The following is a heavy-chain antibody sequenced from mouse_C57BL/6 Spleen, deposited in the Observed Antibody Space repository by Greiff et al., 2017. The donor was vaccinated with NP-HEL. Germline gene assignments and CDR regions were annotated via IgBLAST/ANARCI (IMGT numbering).Heavy chain of an antibody. CDR1: GYSITSGYY. V-gene: IGHV3-6*01. CDR3: ARAIPYYFDY. CDR2: ISYDGSN. Sequence: EVQHQQSGPGLVKPSQSLSLTCSVTGYSITSGYYWNWIRQFPGNKLEWMGYISYDGSNNYNPSLKNRISITRDTSKNQFFLKLNSVTTEDTATYYCARAIPYYFDYWGQGTTLTVSS. J-gene: IGHJ2*01.